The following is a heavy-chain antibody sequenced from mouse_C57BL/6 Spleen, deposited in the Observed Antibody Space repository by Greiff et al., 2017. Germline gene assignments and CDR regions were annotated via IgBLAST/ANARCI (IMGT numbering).Heavy chain of an antibody. CDR1: GYSITSGYY. CDR2: ISYDGSN. Sequence: EVQLQQSGPGLVKPSQSLSLTCSVTGYSITSGYYWNWIRQFPGNKLEWMGYISYDGSNNYNPSLKNRISITRDTSKNQFFLKLNSVTTEDTATYYCARDRGYRYAMDYWGQGTSVTVSS. J-gene: IGHJ4*01. CDR3: ARDRGYRYAMDY. V-gene: IGHV3-6*01. D-gene: IGHD3-1*01.